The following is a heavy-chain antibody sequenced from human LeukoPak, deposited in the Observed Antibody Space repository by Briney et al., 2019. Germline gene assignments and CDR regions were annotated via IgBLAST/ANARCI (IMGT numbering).Heavy chain of an antibody. CDR1: GYSISSGYY. V-gene: IGHV4-38-2*01. Sequence: SETLSLTXAVSGYSISSGYYWGWIRQPPGKGLEWIGSIHHSGSTYYNPSLESRVTISVDTSKNQFSLKLSSVTAADTAVYYCASAVVPAAAFDIWGQGTMVTVSS. D-gene: IGHD2-2*01. J-gene: IGHJ3*02. CDR2: IHHSGST. CDR3: ASAVVPAAAFDI.